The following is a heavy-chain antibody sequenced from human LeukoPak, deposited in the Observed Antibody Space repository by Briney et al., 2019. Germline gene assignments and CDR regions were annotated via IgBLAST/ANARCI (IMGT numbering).Heavy chain of an antibody. V-gene: IGHV3-21*01. D-gene: IGHD1-7*01. J-gene: IGHJ4*02. CDR2: ISSSSSYI. CDR3: ARAHNWKYGSFDF. CDR1: GFTFNTYS. Sequence: GGSLRLSCAASGFTFNTYSMNWVRQAPGKGLEWVSCISSSSSYIYYADSVKGRFTIFRDNAKNSLYLQMNSLRAEDTAVYYCARAHNWKYGSFDFWGQGTLVTVSS.